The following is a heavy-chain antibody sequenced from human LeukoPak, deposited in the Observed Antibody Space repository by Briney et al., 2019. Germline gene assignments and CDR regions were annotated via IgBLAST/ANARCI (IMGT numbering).Heavy chain of an antibody. CDR1: GFTFSSYG. J-gene: IGHJ4*02. V-gene: IGHV3-23*01. CDR3: AKARSQWLVPREAGY. CDR2: ISGSGGST. Sequence: PGGSLRLSCAASGFTFSSYGMSWVRQAPGKGLEWVSAISGSGGSTYYADSVKGRFTISRDNSKNTLYLQMNSLRAEDTAVYYCAKARSQWLVPREAGYWGQGTLVTVSS. D-gene: IGHD6-19*01.